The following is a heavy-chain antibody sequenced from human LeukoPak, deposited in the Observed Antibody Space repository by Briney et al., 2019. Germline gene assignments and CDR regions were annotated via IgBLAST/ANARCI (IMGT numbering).Heavy chain of an antibody. CDR1: GFIVSSNY. Sequence: GGSLRLXCAASGFIVSSNYMTWVRQAPGKGLEWVSVIHNDGSTYYAESVKGRFTIPRDNSKNTLYLQMNSLRVEDTAVYYCAALARDYWGQGILVTVSS. J-gene: IGHJ4*02. V-gene: IGHV3-53*01. CDR2: IHNDGST. D-gene: IGHD3-3*02. CDR3: AALARDY.